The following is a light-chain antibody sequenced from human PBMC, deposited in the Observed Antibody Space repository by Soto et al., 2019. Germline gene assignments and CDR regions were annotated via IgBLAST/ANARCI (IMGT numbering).Light chain of an antibody. CDR2: DAS. CDR1: QSVNSY. J-gene: IGKJ4*01. V-gene: IGKV3-11*01. Sequence: EIVLTQSPATLSLSPGERATLSCRASQSVNSYLAWYQQKPGQAPRLLIYDASKRATCIPARFSGSGSGTDFTLTISSLEPADLAVYYCQQGSNWPLTFGGGTKVEIK. CDR3: QQGSNWPLT.